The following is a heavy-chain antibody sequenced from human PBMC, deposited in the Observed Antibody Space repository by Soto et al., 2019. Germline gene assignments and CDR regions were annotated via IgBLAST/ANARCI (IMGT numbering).Heavy chain of an antibody. CDR1: GGSFSGYY. CDR2: INHSGST. CDR3: ARDWIRFLEWYPPYYYYYGMDV. V-gene: IGHV4-34*01. Sequence: SETLSLTCAVYGGSFSGYYWSWIRQPPGKGLEWIGEINHSGSTNYNPSLKSRVTISVDTSKNQFSLKLSSVTAADTAVYYCARDWIRFLEWYPPYYYYYGMDVWGQGTTVTVSS. J-gene: IGHJ6*02. D-gene: IGHD3-3*01.